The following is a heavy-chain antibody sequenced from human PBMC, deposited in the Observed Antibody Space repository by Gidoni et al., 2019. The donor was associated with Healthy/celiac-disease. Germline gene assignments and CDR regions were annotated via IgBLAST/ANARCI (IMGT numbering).Heavy chain of an antibody. CDR1: GFTCSSYA. CDR2: ISGSGGST. J-gene: IGHJ4*02. V-gene: IGHV3-23*01. Sequence: EVQLLESGGGLVQPGGSLRLYGAAAGFTCSSYAMSWVRQAPGKGLEWVSAISGSGGSTYYADSVKGRFTISRDNSKNTLYLQMNSLRAEDTAVYYCANSYYYDSSGYYRTTTFDYWGQGTLVTVSS. CDR3: ANSYYYDSSGYYRTTTFDY. D-gene: IGHD3-22*01.